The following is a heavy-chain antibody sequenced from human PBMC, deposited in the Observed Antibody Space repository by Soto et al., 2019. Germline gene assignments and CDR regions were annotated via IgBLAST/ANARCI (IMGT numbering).Heavy chain of an antibody. J-gene: IGHJ4*02. CDR2: VHHSGST. V-gene: IGHV4-59*01. D-gene: IGHD6-19*01. CDR3: AREVREGSDWYWAC. Sequence: QVQLQESGPGLVKPSETLSLTCTVSGGSMITYYWSWIRQSQGKGLEWNGYVHHSGSTLYNPSPSNSATGSVGRSKNQLFLNVTSVAAADTASFYCAREVREGSDWYWACWGQG. CDR1: GGSMITYY.